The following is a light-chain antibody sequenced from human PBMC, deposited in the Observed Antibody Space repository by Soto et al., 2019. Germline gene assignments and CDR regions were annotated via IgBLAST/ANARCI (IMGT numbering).Light chain of an antibody. CDR1: QSVSSY. CDR3: QQRSSWPRT. Sequence: EIVLTQSPATLSLSPGERATLSCRASQSVSSYLAWYQQKPGQTPRLLIYDASNRATGIPARFRGSGSGTDFTLTISSLEPDDVAVYDCQQRSSWPRTFGQGTKLEIK. V-gene: IGKV3-11*01. CDR2: DAS. J-gene: IGKJ2*01.